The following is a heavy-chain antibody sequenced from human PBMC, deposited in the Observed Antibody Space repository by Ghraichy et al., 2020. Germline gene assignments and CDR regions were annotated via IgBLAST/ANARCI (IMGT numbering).Heavy chain of an antibody. J-gene: IGHJ6*02. Sequence: SETLSLTCAVSGGSISSSNWWSWVRQPPGKGLEWIGEIYHSGSTNYNPSLKSRVTISVDKSKNQFSLKLSSVTAADTAVYYCARDSGTTFESYYYYGMDVWGQGTTVTVSS. D-gene: IGHD1-1*01. CDR2: IYHSGST. CDR1: GGSISSSNW. CDR3: ARDSGTTFESYYYYGMDV. V-gene: IGHV4-4*02.